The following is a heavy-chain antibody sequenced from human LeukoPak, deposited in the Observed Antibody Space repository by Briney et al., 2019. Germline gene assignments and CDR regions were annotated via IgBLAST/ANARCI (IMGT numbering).Heavy chain of an antibody. V-gene: IGHV3-66*04. CDR1: GFTFSSYA. CDR2: IYRGGRT. J-gene: IGHJ4*02. D-gene: IGHD3-10*01. Sequence: GGSLRLSCAGSGFTFSSYAMSWVRQAPGKGLEWVSVIYRGGRTDYADSVKGRFTISRDNSKNMLYLQMNSLRAEDTAVYYCAKPYYYGSRSYMDYWGQGTLVTVSS. CDR3: AKPYYYGSRSYMDY.